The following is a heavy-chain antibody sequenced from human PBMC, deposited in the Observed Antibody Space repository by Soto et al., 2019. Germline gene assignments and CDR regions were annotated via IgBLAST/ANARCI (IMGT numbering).Heavy chain of an antibody. V-gene: IGHV3-23*01. CDR2: VTASGGGT. D-gene: IGHD5-18*01. CDR1: GFIFNNYA. J-gene: IGHJ4*02. Sequence: GGSLRLSCAASGFIFNNYAMTWVRQAPGKGLEWVSTVTASGGGTFYANSVKGRFTISRDNSRNTLHLQMSSLRVEDTALYYCAKALVPALTAKFGYWGQGTLVTVSS. CDR3: AKALVPALTAKFGY.